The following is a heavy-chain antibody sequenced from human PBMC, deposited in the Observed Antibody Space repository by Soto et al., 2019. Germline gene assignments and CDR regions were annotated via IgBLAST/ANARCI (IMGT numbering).Heavy chain of an antibody. CDR1: GGSISSGGYY. CDR2: IYYSGST. CDR3: AREYYYGSGSYYNSDY. J-gene: IGHJ4*02. V-gene: IGHV4-31*03. D-gene: IGHD3-10*01. Sequence: SETLSLTCTVSGGSISSGGYYWSWIRQHPGKGLEWIGYIYYSGSTYYNPSLKSRVTISVDTSKNQFSLKLSSVTAADTAVYYCAREYYYGSGSYYNSDYWGQGTLVTVSS.